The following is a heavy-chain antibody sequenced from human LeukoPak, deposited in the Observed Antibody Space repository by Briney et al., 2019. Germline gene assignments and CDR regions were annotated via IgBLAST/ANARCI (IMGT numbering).Heavy chain of an antibody. J-gene: IGHJ4*02. D-gene: IGHD5-18*01. V-gene: IGHV4-61*02. CDR1: GGSISSGGYY. CDR3: ARDSYGSDY. Sequence: SETLSLTCTVSGGSISSGGYYWSWFRQPPGKGLEWIGRIYTSGSTNYTPSLKSRVTISVDTSKNQFSLKLSSVTAADTAVYYCARDSYGSDYWGQGTLVTVSS. CDR2: IYTSGST.